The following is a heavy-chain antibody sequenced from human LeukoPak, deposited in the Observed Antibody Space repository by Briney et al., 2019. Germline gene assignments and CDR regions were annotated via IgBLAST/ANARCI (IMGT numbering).Heavy chain of an antibody. Sequence: GASVKVSCKASGYTFTSYYMHWVRQAPGQGLEWMGIINPSGGSTSYAQKFQGRVTMTRDTSTSTVYMELSSLRSEDTAVYYRARAQAQAYGSGSYYIPVISGSDYWGQGTLVTVSS. V-gene: IGHV1-46*01. J-gene: IGHJ4*02. D-gene: IGHD3-10*01. CDR2: INPSGGST. CDR1: GYTFTSYY. CDR3: ARAQAQAYGSGSYYIPVISGSDY.